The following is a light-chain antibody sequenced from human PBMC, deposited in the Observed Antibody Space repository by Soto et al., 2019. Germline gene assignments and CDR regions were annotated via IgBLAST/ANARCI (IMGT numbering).Light chain of an antibody. J-gene: IGLJ1*01. CDR2: DVS. V-gene: IGLV2-14*01. CDR3: TPYPSRNTLYA. Sequence: LTQPASVSGSPGQSITISCTGTSSDVGAYDFVSWYQQHPDKAPKLMIYDVSNRPSGVSDRFSGSQSGNTASLTIPRFLVEAEAASYYTPYPSRNTLYASGPGTKVPVL. CDR1: SSDVGAYDF.